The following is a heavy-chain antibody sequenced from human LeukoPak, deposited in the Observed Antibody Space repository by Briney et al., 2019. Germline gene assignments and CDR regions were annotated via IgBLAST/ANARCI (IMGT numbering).Heavy chain of an antibody. D-gene: IGHD3-22*01. CDR3: ANPTYYYDSSDEIDY. Sequence: PGGSLRLSCAASGFTFSTYAVNWVRQAPGKGLEWVSAISGSGGSTYYADSVKGRFTISRDNSKNTLYLQMNSLRAEDTAVYYCANPTYYYDSSDEIDYWGQGTLVTVSS. V-gene: IGHV3-23*01. CDR2: ISGSGGST. J-gene: IGHJ4*02. CDR1: GFTFSTYA.